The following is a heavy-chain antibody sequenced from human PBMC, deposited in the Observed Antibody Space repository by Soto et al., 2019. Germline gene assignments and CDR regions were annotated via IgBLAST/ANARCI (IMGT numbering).Heavy chain of an antibody. CDR1: GFTFSSTW. CDR2: IKQDGSEK. J-gene: IGHJ3*02. CDR3: ARAKFSMYYYDSRGGQENAFDI. Sequence: GSLRRAGAAFGFTFSSTWIIWVRQAAGKGLAWVANIKQDGSEKYYVDSVKGRFTISRDNAKNSLYLQMNSLRAEDTAVYYCARAKFSMYYYDSRGGQENAFDIWGQGTTVTVSS. V-gene: IGHV3-7*04. D-gene: IGHD3-22*01.